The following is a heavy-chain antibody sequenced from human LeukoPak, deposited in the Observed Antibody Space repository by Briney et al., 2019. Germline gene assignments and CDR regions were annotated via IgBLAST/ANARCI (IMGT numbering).Heavy chain of an antibody. CDR1: GLVFSDYS. CDR2: IRGSGSGLGSGN. J-gene: IGHJ4*02. V-gene: IGHV3-48*04. CDR3: ARDDNWGFDY. D-gene: IGHD7-27*01. Sequence: GGSLRLSCAASGLVFSDYSMNWVRQAPGKGLEWVANIRGSGSGLGSGNYYADSVKGRFTISRDNAKTSLYLQMNSLRAEDTAFYYCARDDNWGFDYWGQGALVTVSS.